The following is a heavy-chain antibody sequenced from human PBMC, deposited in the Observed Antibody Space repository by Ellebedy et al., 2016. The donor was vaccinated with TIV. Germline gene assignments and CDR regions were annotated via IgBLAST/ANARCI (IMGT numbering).Heavy chain of an antibody. Sequence: GESLKISXAASGFTFSSYSMNWVRQAPGKGLEWVSYISSSSSTIYYADSVKGRFTISRDNAKNSLYLKMNSLRDEDTAVYYCARALGSTREKYYYYYYYMDVWGKGTTVTVSS. V-gene: IGHV3-48*02. CDR3: ARALGSTREKYYYYYYYMDV. J-gene: IGHJ6*03. D-gene: IGHD2-2*01. CDR2: ISSSSSTI. CDR1: GFTFSSYS.